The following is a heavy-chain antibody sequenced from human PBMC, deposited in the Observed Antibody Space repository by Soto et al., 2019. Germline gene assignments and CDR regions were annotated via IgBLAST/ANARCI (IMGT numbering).Heavy chain of an antibody. CDR1: GYTFTSYD. V-gene: IGHV1-8*01. D-gene: IGHD2-2*01. CDR3: ARGEEGWLRHLGYCSSTSCLGWFDP. J-gene: IGHJ5*02. CDR2: MNPNSGNT. Sequence: ASVKVSCKASGYTFTSYDINWVRQATGQGLEWMGWMNPNSGNTGYAQKFQGRVTMTRNTSISTAYMELSSLRSEDTAVYYCARGEEGWLRHLGYCSSTSCLGWFDPWGQGTLVTVSS.